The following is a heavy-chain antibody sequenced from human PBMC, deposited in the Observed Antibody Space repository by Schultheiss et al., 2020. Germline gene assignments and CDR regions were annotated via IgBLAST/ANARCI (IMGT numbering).Heavy chain of an antibody. V-gene: IGHV3-30*03. J-gene: IGHJ4*02. D-gene: IGHD1-26*01. CDR2: ISYDGTRT. CDR1: GFTFSSYG. Sequence: GGSLRLPCAASGFTFSSYGMHWVRQAPGKGLEWVAVISYDGTRTDYPDSVRGRFTISRDNSKNTLYLQMNSLRAEDTAVYYCARDSYSGSYFDYWGQGTLVTVSS. CDR3: ARDSYSGSYFDY.